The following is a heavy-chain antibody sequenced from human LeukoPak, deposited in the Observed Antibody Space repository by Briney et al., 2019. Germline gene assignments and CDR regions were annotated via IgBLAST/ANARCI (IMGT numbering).Heavy chain of an antibody. V-gene: IGHV4-59*01. CDR1: GCSISSYY. D-gene: IGHD3-16*01. J-gene: IGHJ4*02. CDR2: IYSSGST. Sequence: SETLSLTCTASGCSISSYYWSWIRQPPGKGLEWIGYIYSSGSTDYNPYLKSRVTISVDTSKSQFSLKLSSVTAADTAIYYCARDPSTFYFDYWGQGDLVTVSS. CDR3: ARDPSTFYFDY.